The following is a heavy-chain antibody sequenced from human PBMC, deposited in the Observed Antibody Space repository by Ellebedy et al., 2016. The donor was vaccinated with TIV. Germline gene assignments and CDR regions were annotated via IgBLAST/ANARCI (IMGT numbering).Heavy chain of an antibody. V-gene: IGHV1-3*01. CDR1: GYTFSSYA. CDR2: INAGNGNT. Sequence: AASVKVSCKASGYTFSSYAMQWVRQAPGQRLEWMGWINAGNGNTKYSQTFQGRVTISRDTSASTAYMELGSLRSEDTAVYYCARELRGYSYGRGWFDPWGQGTLVTVSS. J-gene: IGHJ5*02. CDR3: ARELRGYSYGRGWFDP. D-gene: IGHD5-18*01.